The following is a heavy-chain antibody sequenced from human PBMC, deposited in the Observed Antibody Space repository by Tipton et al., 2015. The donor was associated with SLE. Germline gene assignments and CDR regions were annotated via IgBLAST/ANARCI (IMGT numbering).Heavy chain of an antibody. Sequence: TLSLTCTVSGGSISSSSYYWGWIRQPPGKGLEWIGSIYYSGSTYYNPSLKSRVTISVDTSKNQISLKLSSVNAADTAVYYCARVGVTIDWNFDLWGRGALVSVSS. V-gene: IGHV4-39*07. CDR1: GGSISSSSYY. CDR2: IYYSGST. D-gene: IGHD1-26*01. J-gene: IGHJ2*01. CDR3: ARVGVTIDWNFDL.